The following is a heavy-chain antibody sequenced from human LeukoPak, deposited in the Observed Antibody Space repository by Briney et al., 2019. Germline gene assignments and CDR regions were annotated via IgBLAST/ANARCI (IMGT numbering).Heavy chain of an antibody. CDR1: GGTFSSYA. V-gene: IGHV1-69*05. Sequence: ASVKVSCTASGGTFSSYAISWVRQAPGQGLEWMGGIIPIFGTANYAQKFQGRVTITTDESTSTAYMELSSLRSEDTAVYYCAGGGRSRGYSYGSDAFDIWGQGTMVTVSS. J-gene: IGHJ3*02. CDR3: AGGGRSRGYSYGSDAFDI. D-gene: IGHD5-18*01. CDR2: IIPIFGTA.